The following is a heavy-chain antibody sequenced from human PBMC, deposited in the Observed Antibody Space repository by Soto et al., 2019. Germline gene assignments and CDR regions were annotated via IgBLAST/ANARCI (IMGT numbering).Heavy chain of an antibody. CDR2: INWDGAYT. V-gene: IGHV3-43*01. J-gene: IGHJ2*01. CDR1: GFTFDDYT. D-gene: IGHD6-13*01. Sequence: GGSLRLSCAASGFTFDDYTMHWVRQAPGKGLEWVSLINWDGAYTYYADSVRGRFTISRDNSKNSLYLQMNSLRTEDTSFYFCVKVARGQQPLVRGVDPSDWYFDLWGRGTLVTVSS. CDR3: VKVARGQQPLVRGVDPSDWYFDL.